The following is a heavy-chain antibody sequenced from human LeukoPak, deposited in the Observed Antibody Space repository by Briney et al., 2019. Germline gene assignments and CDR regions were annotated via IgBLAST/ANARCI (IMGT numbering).Heavy chain of an antibody. V-gene: IGHV4-4*07. CDR3: VRGGYYYGPSD. CDR2: TYTSGSI. D-gene: IGHD3-10*01. Sequence: SETLSLTCTVSGGSISSYYWSWIRQPAGKGLEWIGRTYTSGSINYNPSLKSRVTMSVDTSKNQLSLKLNSVTAADTAVYYCVRGGYYYGPSDWGQGTLVTVSS. CDR1: GGSISSYY. J-gene: IGHJ4*02.